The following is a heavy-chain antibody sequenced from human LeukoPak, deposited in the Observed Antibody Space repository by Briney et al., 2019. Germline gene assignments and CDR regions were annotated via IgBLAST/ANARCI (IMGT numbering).Heavy chain of an antibody. CDR2: IRTNIENTM. CDR1: GFTFSDYP. V-gene: IGHV3-11*01. J-gene: IGHJ4*02. D-gene: IGHD5-12*01. CDR3: AKAVRSSGYDLFDS. Sequence: AGGSLRLSCAASGFTFSDYPMNWVRQAPGKGLEWISNIRTNIENTMFYADSVKGRFTISRDNAKNSLYLQMNSLRAEDTALYYCAKAVRSSGYDLFDSWGQGALVTVSS.